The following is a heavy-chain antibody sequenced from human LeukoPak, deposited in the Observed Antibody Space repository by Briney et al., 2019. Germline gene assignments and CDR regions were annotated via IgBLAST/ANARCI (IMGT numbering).Heavy chain of an antibody. CDR3: ARLPKISYYDSRNYCDS. J-gene: IGHJ4*02. Sequence: SETLSLTCTVSGGSISSYYWSWIRQPPGKGLEWIGYIYYSGRTNYNPPLKIRVPLSVDTSKNQFSLKLRSVTAADTALYYCARLPKISYYDSRNYCDSWGQGTLVTVSS. D-gene: IGHD3-22*01. V-gene: IGHV4-59*01. CDR1: GGSISSYY. CDR2: IYYSGRT.